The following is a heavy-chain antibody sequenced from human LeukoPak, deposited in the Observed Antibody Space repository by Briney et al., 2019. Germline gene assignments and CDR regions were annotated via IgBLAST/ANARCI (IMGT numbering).Heavy chain of an antibody. CDR1: GYSFTSYW. CDR2: IYPGDSDT. CDR3: ARRCSDYDYDYFDY. D-gene: IGHD5-12*01. J-gene: IGHJ4*02. V-gene: IGHV5-51*01. Sequence: GESLKISCKGSGYSFTSYWIGWVRRMPGKGLEWMGTIYPGDSDTRYRPSFQGQVTISADKSISTAYLQWSSLKASDTAMYYCARRCSDYDYDYFDYWGQGILVTVSS.